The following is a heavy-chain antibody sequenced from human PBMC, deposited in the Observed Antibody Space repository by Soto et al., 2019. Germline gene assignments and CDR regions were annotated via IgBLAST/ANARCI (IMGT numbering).Heavy chain of an antibody. CDR3: VRERFHGPDSYNIGDFDY. J-gene: IGHJ4*02. V-gene: IGHV3-72*01. D-gene: IGHD3-10*01. CDR2: TRNRANAYST. CDR1: GFIFSDHF. Sequence: QLVESGGGLVQPGGSLRLSCTASGFIFSDHFMGWVRQAPGKGLEWVGRTRNRANAYSTEYAASVSGRFTISRDDSENSLYLEMNTLKTEDTAVYYCVRERFHGPDSYNIGDFDYWGQGTLVTVSS.